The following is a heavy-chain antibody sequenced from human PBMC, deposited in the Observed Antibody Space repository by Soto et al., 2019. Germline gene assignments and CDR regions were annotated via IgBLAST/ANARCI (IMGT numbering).Heavy chain of an antibody. D-gene: IGHD1-20*01. J-gene: IGHJ4*02. V-gene: IGHV3-30-3*01. CDR2: ISYDGSNK. CDR1: GFTFSSYA. Sequence: PGGSLRLSCAASGFTFSSYAMHWVRQAPGKGLEWVAVISYDGSNKYYADSVKGRFTISRDNSKNTLYLQMNSLRAEDTAVYYCARDEAYNWSLGDYWGQGTLVTVSS. CDR3: ARDEAYNWSLGDY.